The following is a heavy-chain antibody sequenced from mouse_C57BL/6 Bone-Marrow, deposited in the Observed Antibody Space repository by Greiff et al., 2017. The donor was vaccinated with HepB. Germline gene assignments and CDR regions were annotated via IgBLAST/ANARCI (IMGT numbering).Heavy chain of an antibody. CDR3: ARDMRLRRRDWYFDV. J-gene: IGHJ1*03. Sequence: DVKLVESGGGLVKPGGSLKLSCAASGFTFSSYAMSWVRQTPEKRLEWVATISDGGSYTYYPDNVKGRFTISRDNAKNNLYLQMSHLKSEDTAMYYCARDMRLRRRDWYFDVWGTGTTVTVSS. CDR1: GFTFSSYA. CDR2: ISDGGSYT. D-gene: IGHD2-4*01. V-gene: IGHV5-4*01.